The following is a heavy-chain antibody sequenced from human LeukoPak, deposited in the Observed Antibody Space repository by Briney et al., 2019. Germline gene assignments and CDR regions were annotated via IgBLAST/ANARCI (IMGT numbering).Heavy chain of an antibody. V-gene: IGHV3-53*01. CDR1: GFSFSNYW. Sequence: GGSLRLSCAASGFSFSNYWMSWVRQAPGKGLEWVSVIYSGGSTYCADSVKGRLTISRDNSKNTLYLQMNSLRAEDTAVYYCARDGGGYARFDPWGQGTLVTVSS. CDR3: ARDGGGYARFDP. J-gene: IGHJ5*02. CDR2: IYSGGST. D-gene: IGHD3-16*01.